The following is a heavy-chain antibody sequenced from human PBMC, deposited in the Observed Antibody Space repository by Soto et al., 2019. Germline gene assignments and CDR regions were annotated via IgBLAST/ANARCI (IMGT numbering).Heavy chain of an antibody. CDR1: GFTFSNYA. V-gene: IGHV3-23*01. J-gene: IGHJ4*02. CDR3: ARAIGADFFDY. Sequence: GGSLRLSCIASGFTFSNYAMSWVRQAPGKGLEWVPTISDNGANTFIGDSMKDHFDISRDNSKNTVFLHLSTVRAEDTAIYYCARAIGADFFDYWGQGTTVTVYS. D-gene: IGHD6-25*01. CDR2: ISDNGANT.